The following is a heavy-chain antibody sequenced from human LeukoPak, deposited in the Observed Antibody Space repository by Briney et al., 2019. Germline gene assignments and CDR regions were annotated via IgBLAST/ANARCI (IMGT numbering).Heavy chain of an antibody. Sequence: GGSLRLSCAASGFTFSSYGMHWVRQAPGKGLEWAAVIWYDGSNKYYADSVKGRFTISRDNAKNSLFLQMNGVRAEDTAIYYCARDLGWFHFDSWGQGTLVTVSS. CDR1: GFTFSSYG. CDR3: ARDLGWFHFDS. V-gene: IGHV3-33*01. J-gene: IGHJ4*02. D-gene: IGHD2-15*01. CDR2: IWYDGSNK.